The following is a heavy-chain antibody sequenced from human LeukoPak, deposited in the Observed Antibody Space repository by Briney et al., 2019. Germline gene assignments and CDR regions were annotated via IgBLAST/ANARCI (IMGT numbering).Heavy chain of an antibody. D-gene: IGHD4-23*01. CDR2: IYHSGTT. Sequence: SETLSLTCSVSGYSIRLGYYWGWVRQPPRKGLEWIGSIYHSGTTYYNPSLKSRVTISMDTSKNQFSLKLTSVTAADTAVYYCARTLVGGNSYYFDYWGQGTLVTVSS. J-gene: IGHJ4*02. V-gene: IGHV4-38-2*01. CDR3: ARTLVGGNSYYFDY. CDR1: GYSIRLGYY.